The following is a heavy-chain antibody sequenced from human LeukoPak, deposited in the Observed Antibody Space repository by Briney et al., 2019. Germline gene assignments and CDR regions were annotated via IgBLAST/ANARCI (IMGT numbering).Heavy chain of an antibody. D-gene: IGHD1-26*01. CDR3: ARGVGATHFDY. V-gene: IGHV3-7*04. CDR2: MKEDGSEK. Sequence: GGSLRLSCGASGFTFSRYWMNWVRQAPGRGLEWVATMKEDGSEKYYVDSVKGRFTISRDNAKNSLYLQMNSLRAEDTAVYYCARGVGATHFDYWGQGTLVTVSS. CDR1: GFTFSRYW. J-gene: IGHJ4*02.